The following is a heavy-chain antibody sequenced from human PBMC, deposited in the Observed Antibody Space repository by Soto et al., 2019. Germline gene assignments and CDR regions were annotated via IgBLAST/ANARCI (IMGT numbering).Heavy chain of an antibody. CDR2: IIPIFGTA. D-gene: IGHD3-3*01. V-gene: IGHV1-69*01. Sequence: QVQLVQSGAEVKKPGSSVKVSCKASGGTFSSYAISWVRQAPGQGLEGMGGIIPIFGTANYAQKFQGRVTITADESTSTAYMELSSLRSEDTAVYYCARDGRYYDFWSGAFDYWGQGTLVTVSS. J-gene: IGHJ4*02. CDR1: GGTFSSYA. CDR3: ARDGRYYDFWSGAFDY.